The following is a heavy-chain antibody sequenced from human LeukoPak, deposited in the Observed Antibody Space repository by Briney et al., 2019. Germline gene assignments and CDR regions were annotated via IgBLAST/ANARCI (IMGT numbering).Heavy chain of an antibody. CDR3: ATSRQLWLQSGPY. CDR1: GYTFTSYY. Sequence: GASVKVSCKASGYTFTSYYIHWVRQAPGQGLEWMGIINPSGGSTSYAQKFQGGVTMTRDTSTSTVYMELSSLRSEDTAVYYCATSRQLWLQSGPYWGQGTLVTVSS. J-gene: IGHJ4*02. CDR2: INPSGGST. D-gene: IGHD5-18*01. V-gene: IGHV1-46*01.